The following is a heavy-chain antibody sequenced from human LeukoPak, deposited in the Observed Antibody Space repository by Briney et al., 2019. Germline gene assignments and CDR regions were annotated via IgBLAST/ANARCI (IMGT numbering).Heavy chain of an antibody. J-gene: IGHJ1*01. CDR1: GGSINSRDDF. CDR2: ISFSGTT. D-gene: IGHD5-12*01. V-gene: IGHV4-31*03. Sequence: PSETLSLTCTVSGGSINSRDDFWSWIRQYPGQGLEWIGYISFSGTTYYRPSLESRLTISLDTSKNQFSLKLTSMTAADTAVYYYARHSGFERDWGQGTLVTVSS. CDR3: ARHSGFERD.